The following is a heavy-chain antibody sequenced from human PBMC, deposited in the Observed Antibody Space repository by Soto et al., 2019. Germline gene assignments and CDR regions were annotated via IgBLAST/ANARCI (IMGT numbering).Heavy chain of an antibody. D-gene: IGHD1-1*01. CDR2: IIPIFGTA. V-gene: IGHV1-69*06. CDR1: GGTFSSYA. Sequence: SVKVSCKASGGTFSSYAISWVRQAPGQGLEWMGGIIPIFGTANYAQKFQGRVTITADKSTSTAYMELSSLRSGDTAVYYCAGPFETTYDAFDIWGQGTMVTVSS. CDR3: AGPFETTYDAFDI. J-gene: IGHJ3*02.